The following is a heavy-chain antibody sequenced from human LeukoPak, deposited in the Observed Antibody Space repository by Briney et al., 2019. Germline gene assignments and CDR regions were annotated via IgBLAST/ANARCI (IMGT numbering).Heavy chain of an antibody. J-gene: IGHJ4*02. CDR2: ISAYNGNT. CDR3: ARVPISRYFDWLFPRFDY. D-gene: IGHD3-9*01. V-gene: IGHV1-18*01. CDR1: GYTFTSYG. Sequence: GASVKVSCKASGYTFTSYGISWVRQAPGQGLEWMGWISAYNGNTNYAQKLQGRVTMTTDTSTSTAYMELRSLRSDDTAVYYCARVPISRYFDWLFPRFDYWGREPWSPSPQ.